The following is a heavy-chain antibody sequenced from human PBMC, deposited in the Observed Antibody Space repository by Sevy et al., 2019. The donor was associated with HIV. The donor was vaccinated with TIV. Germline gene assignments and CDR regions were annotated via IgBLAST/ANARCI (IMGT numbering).Heavy chain of an antibody. Sequence: ASVKVSCKASGYTFTSYYMHWVRQAPGEGLEWMGIINPGGGSTSYAQKFHGRVTMTRDTSTSTVYMELSSLRSEDTAVYYCTRVRSRSCTSPTFMDIWGKGTTVTVSS. V-gene: IGHV1-46*01. J-gene: IGHJ6*03. CDR3: TRVRSRSCTSPTFMDI. CDR2: INPGGGST. D-gene: IGHD2-2*01. CDR1: GYTFTSYY.